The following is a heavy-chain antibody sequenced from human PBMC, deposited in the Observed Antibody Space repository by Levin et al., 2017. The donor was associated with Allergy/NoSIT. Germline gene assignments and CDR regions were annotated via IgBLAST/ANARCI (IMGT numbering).Heavy chain of an antibody. V-gene: IGHV3-74*01. J-gene: IGHJ4*02. D-gene: IGHD1-1*01. CDR1: GFTFSNYW. CDR3: AREYHWAPDY. Sequence: GGSLRLSCAASGFTFSNYWMHWVRQAPGKGLVWVSRINSDGSSTSYADSYADSVKGRFTISRDNAKNALYLQMNSLRAEDTAVYYCAREYHWAPDYWGQGTLVTVSS. CDR2: INSDGSST.